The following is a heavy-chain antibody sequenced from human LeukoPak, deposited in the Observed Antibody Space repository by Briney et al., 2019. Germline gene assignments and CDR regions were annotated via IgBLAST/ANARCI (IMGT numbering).Heavy chain of an antibody. Sequence: SQTLSLTCAVSGDSISSGAYSWNWIRQPPGKGLEWIGYIYHSGNTNYSPSLESRVTMSVDESKNQFSLRVHFVSAADTAVYYCASTRRAAVAGRFDSWGQGTLVTVSS. D-gene: IGHD6-19*01. V-gene: IGHV4-30-2*01. CDR1: GDSISSGAYS. CDR2: IYHSGNT. CDR3: ASTRRAAVAGRFDS. J-gene: IGHJ4*02.